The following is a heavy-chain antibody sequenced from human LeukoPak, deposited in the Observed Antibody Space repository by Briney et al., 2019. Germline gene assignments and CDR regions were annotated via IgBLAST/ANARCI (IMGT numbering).Heavy chain of an antibody. CDR2: IYRSGST. CDR3: ARGNRRGDYYYLDV. J-gene: IGHJ6*03. Sequence: SETLSLTCTVSGYSISSGYYWDWIRQPPGKGLEWIGTIYRSGSTYYNPSLNSRVTISVDTSKNQFSLKLRSVAAADTAVYYCARGNRRGDYYYLDVWGKGTTVTVSS. D-gene: IGHD4-11*01. CDR1: GYSISSGYY. V-gene: IGHV4-38-2*02.